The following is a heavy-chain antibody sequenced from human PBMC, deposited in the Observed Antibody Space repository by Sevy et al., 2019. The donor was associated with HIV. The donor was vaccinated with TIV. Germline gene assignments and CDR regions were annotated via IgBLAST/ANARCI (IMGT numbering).Heavy chain of an antibody. Sequence: ASVKVSCKASGYTFTGYYMHWVRQAPGQGLEWMGWINPNSGGTNYAQKFQGRVTMTRDTSISTAYMELSRLRSDDTAVYYCARGHYDILTGYRPLTAFDIWGQGTMVTVSS. V-gene: IGHV1-2*02. CDR2: INPNSGGT. D-gene: IGHD3-9*01. CDR1: GYTFTGYY. J-gene: IGHJ3*02. CDR3: ARGHYDILTGYRPLTAFDI.